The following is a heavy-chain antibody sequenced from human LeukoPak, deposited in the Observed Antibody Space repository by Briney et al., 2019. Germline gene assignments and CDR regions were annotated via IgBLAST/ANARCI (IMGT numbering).Heavy chain of an antibody. CDR1: GFTFRRYD. CDR3: AKSYYYGSGDYSLTAFDI. V-gene: IGHV3-23*01. J-gene: IGHJ3*02. D-gene: IGHD3-10*01. Sequence: GGSLRLACTASGFTFRRYDMSWVRQATGEGLDWVSGISDRAGNAYCAGSVKGRFSISRDNSKNTLNLQMSSLRAEDTAVYYCAKSYYYGSGDYSLTAFDIWGQGTMVTVSS. CDR2: ISDRAGNA.